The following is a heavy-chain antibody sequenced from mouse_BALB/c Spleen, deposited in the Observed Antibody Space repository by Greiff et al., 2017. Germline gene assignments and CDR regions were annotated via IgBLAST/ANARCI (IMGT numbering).Heavy chain of an antibody. CDR1: GYTFTSYW. CDR2: INPSTGYT. D-gene: IGHD2-4*01. CDR3: ASYYDYDQVAY. V-gene: IGHV1-7*01. Sequence: QVQLQQSGAELAKPGASVKMSCKASGYTFTSYWMHWVKQRPGQGLEWIGYINPSTGYTEYNQKFKDKATLTADKSSSTAYMQLSSLTSEDSAVYYCASYYDYDQVAYWGQGTLVTVSA. J-gene: IGHJ3*01.